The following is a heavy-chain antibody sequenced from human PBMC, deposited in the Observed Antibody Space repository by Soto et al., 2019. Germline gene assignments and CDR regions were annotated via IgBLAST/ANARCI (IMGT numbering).Heavy chain of an antibody. CDR1: GFTFSSYG. CDR3: ARDLGSSWYYFDY. Sequence: GGSLRLSCAASGFTFSSYGMHWVRQAPGKGLEWVAVIWYDGSNKYYADSVKGRFTISRDNSKNTLYLQMNSLRAEDTAVYYCARDLGSSWYYFDYWGQGTLVTVSS. V-gene: IGHV3-33*01. CDR2: IWYDGSNK. D-gene: IGHD6-13*01. J-gene: IGHJ4*02.